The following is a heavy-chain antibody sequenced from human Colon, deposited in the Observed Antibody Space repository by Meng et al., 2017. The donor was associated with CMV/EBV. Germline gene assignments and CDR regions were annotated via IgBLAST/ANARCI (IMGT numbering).Heavy chain of an antibody. J-gene: IGHJ4*02. CDR3: VRGHNSFDY. CDR2: SRIKADNYIT. CDR1: GFTFSDHY. V-gene: IGHV3-72*01. Sequence: LSCAVSGFTFSDHYMDWVRQVPGKGLEWVGRSRIKADNYITQYAASVKGRFTISRDDSQNSLYLQMNSLRIEDTAVYYCVRGHNSFDYWGQGVQVTVSS. D-gene: IGHD1-14*01.